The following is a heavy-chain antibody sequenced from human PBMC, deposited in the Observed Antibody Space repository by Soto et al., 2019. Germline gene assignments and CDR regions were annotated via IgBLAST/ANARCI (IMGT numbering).Heavy chain of an antibody. CDR2: ISSSSNYT. CDR3: ARDPSPYDFWSGYSVWGLDY. J-gene: IGHJ4*02. V-gene: IGHV3-21*01. D-gene: IGHD3-3*01. Sequence: EVQLVESGGGLVKPGGSLRLSCAASGFTFSSYMMNWVRQAPGKGLEWVSSISSSSNYTYYADSVKGRFTISRDNAKNSLYLQMNSLRAEDTAVYYCARDPSPYDFWSGYSVWGLDYWGQGTLVTVSS. CDR1: GFTFSSYM.